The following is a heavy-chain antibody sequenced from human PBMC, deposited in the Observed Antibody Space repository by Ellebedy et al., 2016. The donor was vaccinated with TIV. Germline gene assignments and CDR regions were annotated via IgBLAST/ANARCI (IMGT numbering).Heavy chain of an antibody. CDR2: ISLDGSIT. Sequence: GESLKISCAASGLTFSTYGMYWVRQAPGKGLEWVAVISLDGSITYYADSVKGRFTISRDNSKNTLYLQMNSLRAEDTAVYYCARDQEWLGYFDYWGQGTLVTVSS. V-gene: IGHV3-30*03. CDR1: GLTFSTYG. CDR3: ARDQEWLGYFDY. D-gene: IGHD5-12*01. J-gene: IGHJ4*02.